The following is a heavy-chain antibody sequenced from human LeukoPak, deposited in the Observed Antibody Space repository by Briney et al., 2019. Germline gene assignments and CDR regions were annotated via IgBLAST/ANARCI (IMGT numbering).Heavy chain of an antibody. CDR2: IFGSGGSP. D-gene: IGHD5-18*01. CDR1: GFTFGSHA. Sequence: GGSLRLSCEASGFTFGSHAMYWVRQAPGKGLEWVAGIFGSGGSPHYADSVRGRFTISRDNPRNTVYLQINSLRDDDTAVYYCGKTTVGYSSGQKPAWPVDFWGQGTLVTVSS. V-gene: IGHV3-23*01. CDR3: GKTTVGYSSGQKPAWPVDF. J-gene: IGHJ4*02.